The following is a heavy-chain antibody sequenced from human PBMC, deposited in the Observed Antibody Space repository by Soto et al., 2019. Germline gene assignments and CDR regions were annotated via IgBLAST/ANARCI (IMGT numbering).Heavy chain of an antibody. CDR1: GDSLSLYY. Sequence: SETLSLTCTVSGDSLSLYYWSWIRLSPGKGLEWIGYIYSTGSSNQNPSLRDRAAVSADASKNQFYLTLTSMTAADTAVYYCARGERKVNWRPYFDTWGQGIQVTVSS. CDR3: ARGERKVNWRPYFDT. CDR2: IYSTGSS. J-gene: IGHJ5*02. V-gene: IGHV4-59*01. D-gene: IGHD1-26*01.